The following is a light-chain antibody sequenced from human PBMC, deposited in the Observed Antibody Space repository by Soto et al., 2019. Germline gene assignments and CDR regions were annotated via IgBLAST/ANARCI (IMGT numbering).Light chain of an antibody. J-gene: IGKJ1*01. V-gene: IGKV1-5*03. Sequence: DSQMTQSPSTLSGSVGDRVTITCRASQTISSWLAWYQQKPGKAPKLLIYKASTLKSGVPSRFRGSGSGTDFTLTISSLQPDVFATYYCQHYNSYSEAFGQGTKVELK. CDR1: QTISSW. CDR2: KAS. CDR3: QHYNSYSEA.